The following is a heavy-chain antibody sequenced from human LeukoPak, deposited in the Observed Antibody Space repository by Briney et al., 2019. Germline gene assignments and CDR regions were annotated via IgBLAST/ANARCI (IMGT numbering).Heavy chain of an antibody. CDR3: ARVFNWFDP. CDR1: GGSFSGYY. J-gene: IGHJ5*02. CDR2: INHSGST. Sequence: SETLSLTCAVYGGSFSGYYWSWIRQPPGKGLEWIGEINHSGSTNYNPSLRSRVAISLDTSKNQFSLKLSSVTAADTAVYYCARVFNWFDPWGQGTLVTVSS. V-gene: IGHV4-34*01.